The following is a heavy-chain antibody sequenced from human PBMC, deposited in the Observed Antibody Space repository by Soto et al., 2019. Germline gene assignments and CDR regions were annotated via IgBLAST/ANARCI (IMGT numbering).Heavy chain of an antibody. D-gene: IGHD6-19*01. Sequence: ASVKVSCKASGFTFTSSAMQWVRQARGQRLEWIGWIVVGSGSTNYAQKFQERVTITRDMSTSTAYMELSSLRSEDTAVYYCAATYSSGWYYYYGMDVWGQGTTVTVSS. CDR1: GFTFTSSA. CDR2: IVVGSGST. J-gene: IGHJ6*02. CDR3: AATYSSGWYYYYGMDV. V-gene: IGHV1-58*02.